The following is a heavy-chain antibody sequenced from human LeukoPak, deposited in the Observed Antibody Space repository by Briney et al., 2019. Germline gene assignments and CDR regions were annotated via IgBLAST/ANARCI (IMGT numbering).Heavy chain of an antibody. V-gene: IGHV3-23*01. CDR2: ISGSGGST. CDR3: AKGGIAVATRHYFDF. D-gene: IGHD6-19*01. J-gene: IGHJ4*02. Sequence: GGSLRLSCAASGFTFRSYAMNWVRQAPGKGLEWVSAISGSGGSTYYADSVKGRFTISRDASKNTLYLQMNSLRAEDTAVYYCAKGGIAVATRHYFDFWGQGTLVTVTS. CDR1: GFTFRSYA.